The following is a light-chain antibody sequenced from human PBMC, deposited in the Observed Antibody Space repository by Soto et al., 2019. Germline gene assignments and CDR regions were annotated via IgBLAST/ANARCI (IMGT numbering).Light chain of an antibody. CDR1: SSDVGGYNY. CDR3: SSYTSSSTPYVV. Sequence: QSALTQPASVSGSPGQSITISCTGTSSDVGGYNYVSWYQQHPGKAPKLMIYDVSNRPSGVSNRFSGSKSGDTASLTISGLQAEDEAHYYCSSYTSSSTPYVVFGGGTKLTVL. CDR2: DVS. J-gene: IGLJ2*01. V-gene: IGLV2-14*03.